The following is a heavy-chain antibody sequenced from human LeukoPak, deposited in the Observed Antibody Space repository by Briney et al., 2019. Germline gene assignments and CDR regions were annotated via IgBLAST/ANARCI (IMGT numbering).Heavy chain of an antibody. J-gene: IGHJ4*02. CDR2: INHSGST. CDR3: ARGHCSSTSCYVYDY. D-gene: IGHD2-2*01. V-gene: IGHV4-34*01. CDR1: GGSISSYY. Sequence: SETLSLTCTVSGGSISSYYWSWVRQPPGKGLEWIGEINHSGSTNYNPSLKSRVTISVDTSKNQFSLKLSSVTAADTAVYYCARGHCSSTSCYVYDYWGQGTLVTVSS.